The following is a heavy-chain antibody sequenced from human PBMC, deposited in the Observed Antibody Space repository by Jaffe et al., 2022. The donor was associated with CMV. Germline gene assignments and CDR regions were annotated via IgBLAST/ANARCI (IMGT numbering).Heavy chain of an antibody. D-gene: IGHD2-21*02. Sequence: QVQLVGSGGGVVQPAGSLRLSCVASGFNFRNSGMHWVRQAPGKGLEWVAVITYDGISQYYADSVTGRFTISRDNSKNTLYLQMNSLRADDTAMYYCASQIHCGGDCPMRWGQGILVTVSS. CDR3: ASQIHCGGDCPMR. J-gene: IGHJ4*02. CDR1: GFNFRNSG. CDR2: ITYDGISQ. V-gene: IGHV3-30*03.